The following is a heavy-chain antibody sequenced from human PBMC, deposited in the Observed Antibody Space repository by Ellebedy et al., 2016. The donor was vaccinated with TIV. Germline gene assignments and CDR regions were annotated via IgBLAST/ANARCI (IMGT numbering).Heavy chain of an antibody. Sequence: GESLKISCAASGFTFNDHYMSWIRQAPGKGLEWISYISSSSYYTNYADSVKGRFTISRDNAKNSLYLQMNSLRAEDTAVYYCAMIRLRLGNYPYSWGQGTLVTVSS. CDR3: AMIRLRLGNYPYS. CDR1: GFTFNDHY. CDR2: ISSSSYYT. J-gene: IGHJ4*02. V-gene: IGHV3-11*06. D-gene: IGHD3-16*01.